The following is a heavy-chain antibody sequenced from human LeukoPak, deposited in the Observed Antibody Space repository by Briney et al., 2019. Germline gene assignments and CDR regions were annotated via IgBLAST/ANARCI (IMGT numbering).Heavy chain of an antibody. CDR3: AKEGGKRS. CDR1: GFTFRSYD. J-gene: IGHJ5*02. D-gene: IGHD3-16*01. V-gene: IGHV3-23*01. Sequence: PGGSLRLSCAASGFTFRSYDMNWVRQAPGKGLEWVSYISSSSDTIYYADSVKGRFTISRDNSKNTLYLQMNSLRAEDTAVYYCAKEGGKRSWGQGTLVTVSS. CDR2: ISSSSDTI.